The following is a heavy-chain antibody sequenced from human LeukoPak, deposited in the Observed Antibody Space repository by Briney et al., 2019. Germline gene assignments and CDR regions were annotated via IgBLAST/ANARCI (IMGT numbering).Heavy chain of an antibody. J-gene: IGHJ6*03. V-gene: IGHV1-8*03. D-gene: IGHD3-3*01. CDR2: MNPNSGNT. CDR3: ARGVRHYDFWSGYSAGPDYYYYMDV. Sequence: ASVEVSCKASGYTFTSYDINWVRQATGQGLEWMGWMNPNSGNTGYAQKFQGRVTITRNTSISTAYMELSSLRSEDTAVYYCARGVRHYDFWSGYSAGPDYYYYMDVWGKGTTVTVSS. CDR1: GYTFTSYD.